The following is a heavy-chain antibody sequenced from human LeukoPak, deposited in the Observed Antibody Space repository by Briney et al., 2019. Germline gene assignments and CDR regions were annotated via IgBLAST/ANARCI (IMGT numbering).Heavy chain of an antibody. CDR1: GDSINTYY. V-gene: IGHV4-59*01. D-gene: IGHD2-2*01. J-gene: IGHJ3*01. Sequence: SKTLSLTCTVSGDSINTYYWSWIRQPPGKGLECIGYIYYTGSTNYNPSLKSRVTISVDTPKNQFSLKLKSVTAADTAVYYCARLCSSSSCPLDLWGQGTMVTVSS. CDR2: IYYTGST. CDR3: ARLCSSSSCPLDL.